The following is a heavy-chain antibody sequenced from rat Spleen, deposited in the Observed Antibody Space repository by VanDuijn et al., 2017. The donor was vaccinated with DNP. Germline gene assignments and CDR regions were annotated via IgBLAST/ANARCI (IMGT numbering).Heavy chain of an antibody. CDR3: AREITGMTLDY. D-gene: IGHD1-7*01. CDR1: GFTFSNYD. V-gene: IGHV5-25*01. CDR2: ISPSGGST. Sequence: EVQLVESGGGLVQPGRSMKLSCAASGFTFSNYDMAWVRQAPVKGLEWVATISPSGGSTYYRDSVKGRFTVSRDYGKSSLYLQMDSLRSEDTATYYCAREITGMTLDYWGQGVMVTVSS. J-gene: IGHJ2*01.